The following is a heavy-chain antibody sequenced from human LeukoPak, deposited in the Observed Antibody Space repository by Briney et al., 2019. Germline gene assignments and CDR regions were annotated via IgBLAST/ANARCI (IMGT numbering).Heavy chain of an antibody. V-gene: IGHV4-59*12. CDR3: ARDYYGSGSYYKRGWFDP. Sequence: PSETLSLTCTVSGGSISSYYWSWIRQPPGKGLEWIGYIYYSGSTNYNPSLKSRVTISVDTSKNQFSLKLSSVTAADTAVYYCARDYYGSGSYYKRGWFDPWGQGTLVTVSS. D-gene: IGHD3-10*01. CDR2: IYYSGST. CDR1: GGSISSYY. J-gene: IGHJ5*02.